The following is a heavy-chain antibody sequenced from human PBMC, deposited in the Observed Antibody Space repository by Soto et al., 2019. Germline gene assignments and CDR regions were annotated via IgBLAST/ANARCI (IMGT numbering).Heavy chain of an antibody. D-gene: IGHD5-12*01. CDR1: GGSISSSY. CDR3: ARVWGYSGYGRSDDS. J-gene: IGHJ5*01. CDR2: INHRGST. V-gene: IGHV4-34*01. Sequence: SETLSLTCTVSGGSISSSYWTWIRQPPGKGLEWIGEINHRGSTYYNPSLNSRATISVDTSNNHFSLKLSSVTAADTAVYYCARVWGYSGYGRSDDSWGHGTLVTVS.